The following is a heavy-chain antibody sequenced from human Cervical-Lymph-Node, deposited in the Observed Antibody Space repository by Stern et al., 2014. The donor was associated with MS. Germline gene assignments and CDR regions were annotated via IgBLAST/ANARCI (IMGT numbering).Heavy chain of an antibody. D-gene: IGHD1-26*01. CDR3: ARDMGGAGRC. V-gene: IGHV4-59*01. CDR1: GGSISSYY. CDR2: IYYSGKT. Sequence: QLQLQESGPGLVKPSETLSLTCTVSGGSISSYYWSWIRQPPGKGLEWIGYIYYSGKTKYNPSLKSRVTISVDTSKNQFSLKLSSVTAADTAVYYCARDMGGAGRCWGHGTLVTVSS. J-gene: IGHJ4*01.